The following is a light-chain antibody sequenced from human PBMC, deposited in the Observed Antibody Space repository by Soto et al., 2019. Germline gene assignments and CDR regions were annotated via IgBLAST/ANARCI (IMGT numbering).Light chain of an antibody. V-gene: IGLV2-14*03. CDR3: ISYTSSSTRVV. CDR2: DVS. Sequence: SVLTQPASVSWSPGQSITISSTGSNSDVGGYNSVSWYQQYPGKPPKLMIYDVSNRPSGVSHRFSGSKSGYTASLTISGLQAEDEAHYYCISYTSSSTRVVFGGGTKVTVL. J-gene: IGLJ2*01. CDR1: NSDVGGYNS.